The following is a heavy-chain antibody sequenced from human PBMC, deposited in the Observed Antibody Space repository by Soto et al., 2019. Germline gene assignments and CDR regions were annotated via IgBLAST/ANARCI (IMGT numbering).Heavy chain of an antibody. CDR3: ARDNLVGHSYGNQIHALDN. V-gene: IGHV4-30-2*01. CDR2: IYHSGST. J-gene: IGHJ3*02. D-gene: IGHD5-18*01. CDR1: GGSISSGGYS. Sequence: SSETLSLTCAVSGGSISSGGYSWSWIRQPPGKGLEWIGYIYHSGSTYYNPSLKSRVTISVDRSKKQFSLKLSSVTAADTAVYYCARDNLVGHSYGNQIHALDNWGQGTKVTVS.